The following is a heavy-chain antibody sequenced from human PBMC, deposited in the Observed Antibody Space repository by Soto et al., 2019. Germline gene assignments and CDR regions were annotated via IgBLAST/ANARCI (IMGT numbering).Heavy chain of an antibody. CDR2: IIPIFGTA. Sequence: QVQLVQSGAEVKEPGSSVKVSCKASGGTFSSYAITWVRQAPGQGLEWMGGIIPIFGTANYAQQFQARVTITADESTSTAYMELSSLRSEDTAVYYCARDRGPSSGYYPYWFDPWGQGTLVTVSS. CDR1: GGTFSSYA. V-gene: IGHV1-69*12. J-gene: IGHJ5*02. CDR3: ARDRGPSSGYYPYWFDP. D-gene: IGHD3-22*01.